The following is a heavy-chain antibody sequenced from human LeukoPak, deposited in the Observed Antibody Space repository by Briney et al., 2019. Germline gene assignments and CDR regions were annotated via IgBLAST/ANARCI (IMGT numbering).Heavy chain of an antibody. D-gene: IGHD2-2*01. CDR3: AVSSTSCCDYGMDV. J-gene: IGHJ6*02. CDR1: GGSFSGYY. Sequence: PSETLSLTCAVYGGSFSGYYWSWIRQPPGKGLEWIGEINHSGSTNYNPSLKSRVTISVDTSKNQFSLKLSSVTAADTAVYYCAVSSTSCCDYGMDVWGQGTTVTVSS. V-gene: IGHV4-34*01. CDR2: INHSGST.